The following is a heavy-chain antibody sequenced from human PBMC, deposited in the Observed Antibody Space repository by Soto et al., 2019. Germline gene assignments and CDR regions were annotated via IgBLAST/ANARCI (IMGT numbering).Heavy chain of an antibody. D-gene: IGHD6-13*01. V-gene: IGHV3-11*03. Sequence: GGSLRLSCAASGFTFSDYDMSWIRQAPGKGLEWVSYISSGSSYTEYADSVKGRFTISRDNAKNSLYLQMNSLRAEDTAVYYCARRRNAGTDWWGQGTLVTVSS. CDR3: ARRRNAGTDW. CDR2: ISSGSSYT. J-gene: IGHJ4*02. CDR1: GFTFSDYD.